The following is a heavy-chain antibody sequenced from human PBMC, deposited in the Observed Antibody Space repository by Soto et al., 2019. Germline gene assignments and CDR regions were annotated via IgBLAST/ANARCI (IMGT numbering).Heavy chain of an antibody. CDR1: GFTFSSYA. CDR2: ISSNGDST. CDR3: ARRSNGYHFDY. D-gene: IGHD5-12*01. V-gene: IGHV3-64*01. Sequence: EVQLVESGGGLVQPGGSLRLSCAASGFTFSSYAMHWVRQAPRKGLEYVSAISSNGDSTYYANSVKGRFTISRDNSKNTLYLQMGSLRADDLAVYYCARRSNGYHFDYWGQGTLVTVSS. J-gene: IGHJ4*02.